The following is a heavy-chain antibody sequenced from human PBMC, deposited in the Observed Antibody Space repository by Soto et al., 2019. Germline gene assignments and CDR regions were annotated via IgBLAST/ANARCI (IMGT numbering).Heavy chain of an antibody. D-gene: IGHD1-1*01. J-gene: IGHJ6*02. V-gene: IGHV4-39*01. CDR2: IYYSGST. CDR1: GGSISSSSYY. Sequence: SETLSLTCTFSGGSISSSSYYLGWIRQPPGKGLEWIGSIYYSGSTYYNPSLKSRVTISVDTSKNQFSLKLSSVTAADTAVYYCARQPGPYYYYYGMDVWGQGTTVTVSS. CDR3: ARQPGPYYYYYGMDV.